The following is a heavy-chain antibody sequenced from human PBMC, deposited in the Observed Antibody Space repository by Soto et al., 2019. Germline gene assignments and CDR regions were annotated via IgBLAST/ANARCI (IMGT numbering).Heavy chain of an antibody. D-gene: IGHD2-2*01. V-gene: IGHV6-1*01. CDR3: ARAFPPRYCSRTSCYLDARDAFDI. CDR2: TYYRSKWYN. Sequence: QVQLQQSGPGLVKPSQTLSLTCAISGDSVSSNSAAWNWIRQSPSRGLEWLGRTYYRSKWYNDYAVSVKSRITTNPATSKNQCSLQLNSVTPEATAVYYGARAFPPRYCSRTSCYLDARDAFDIWGQGTMVTVSS. CDR1: GDSVSSNSAA. J-gene: IGHJ3*02.